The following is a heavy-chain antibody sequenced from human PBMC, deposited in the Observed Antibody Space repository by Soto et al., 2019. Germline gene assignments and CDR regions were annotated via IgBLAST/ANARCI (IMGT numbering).Heavy chain of an antibody. D-gene: IGHD3-3*01. CDR1: GFTFSSYA. Sequence: PGGSLRLSCAASGFTFSSYAMSWVRQAPGKGLEWVSAISGSGGSTYYADSVKGRFTISRDNSKNTLYLQMNSLRAEDTAVYYCAKDNDFWSGYYSSGLRWGQGTLVTVSS. J-gene: IGHJ4*02. V-gene: IGHV3-23*01. CDR3: AKDNDFWSGYYSSGLR. CDR2: ISGSGGST.